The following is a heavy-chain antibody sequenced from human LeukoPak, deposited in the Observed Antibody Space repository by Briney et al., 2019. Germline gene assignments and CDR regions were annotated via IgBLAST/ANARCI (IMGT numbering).Heavy chain of an antibody. D-gene: IGHD5-24*01. CDR3: ARVGCRRDGYNFNYYMDV. CDR2: IIPIFGTA. Sequence: SVKVSCKASGGTFSSYAISWVRQAPGQGLEWMGGIIPIFGTANYAQKFQGRVTITADESTSTAYMELSSLRSEDTAVYYCARVGCRRDGYNFNYYMDVWGKGTTVTVSS. V-gene: IGHV1-69*13. J-gene: IGHJ6*03. CDR1: GGTFSSYA.